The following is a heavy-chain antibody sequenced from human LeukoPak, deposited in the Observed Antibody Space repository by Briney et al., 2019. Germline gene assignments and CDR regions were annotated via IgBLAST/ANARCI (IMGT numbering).Heavy chain of an antibody. CDR3: ASLGGGSTVTTYLNY. V-gene: IGHV1-69*13. CDR2: IIPIFGTA. CDR1: RGTFSSYA. Sequence: SVKVSCNASRGTFSSYAINWVRQAPGQGLEWMGGIIPIFGTANYAQKFQGRVTITADESTSTAYMELSSLRSEDTAVYYCASLGGGSTVTTYLNYWGQGTLVTVSS. J-gene: IGHJ4*02. D-gene: IGHD4-17*01.